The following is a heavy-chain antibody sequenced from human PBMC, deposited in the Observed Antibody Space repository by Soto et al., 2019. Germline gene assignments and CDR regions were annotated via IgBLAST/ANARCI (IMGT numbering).Heavy chain of an antibody. V-gene: IGHV3-11*01. D-gene: IGHD2-2*01. CDR1: GFTFSDYY. CDR2: ISSSGSTI. J-gene: IGHJ4*02. CDR3: AGSSIVVVPAATVH. Sequence: GGSLRLSCAASGFTFSDYYMSWIRQAPGKGLEWVPYISSSGSTIYYADSVKGRFTISRDNAKNSLYLQMNSLRAEDTAVYYCAGSSIVVVPAATVHWGQGTLVTVSS.